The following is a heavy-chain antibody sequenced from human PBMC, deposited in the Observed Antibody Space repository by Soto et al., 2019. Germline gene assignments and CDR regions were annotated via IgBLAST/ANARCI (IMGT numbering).Heavy chain of an antibody. D-gene: IGHD1-7*01. CDR2: ISWNSGSI. CDR1: GFTFDDYA. CDR3: AKDITGTGEDQFDY. J-gene: IGHJ4*02. V-gene: IGHV3-9*01. Sequence: SLRLSCAASGFTFDDYAMHWVRQAPGKGLEWVSGISWNSGSIGYADSVKGRFTISRDNAKNSLYLQMNSLRAEDTALYYCAKDITGTGEDQFDYWGQGTLVTVSS.